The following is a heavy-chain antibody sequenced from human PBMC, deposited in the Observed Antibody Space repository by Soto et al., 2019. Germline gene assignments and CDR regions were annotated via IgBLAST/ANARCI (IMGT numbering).Heavy chain of an antibody. Sequence: QVQLVQSGAEVKKPGASVKVSCKASGYTFTSYAMHWVRQAPGQRLEWMGRINAGNGNTKYSQKFQGRVTITRDTSASTAYMELSSLRSEATAVYYCARVSGIAVAEVWGQGTLVTVSS. CDR1: GYTFTSYA. D-gene: IGHD6-19*01. J-gene: IGHJ4*02. CDR2: INAGNGNT. V-gene: IGHV1-3*01. CDR3: ARVSGIAVAEV.